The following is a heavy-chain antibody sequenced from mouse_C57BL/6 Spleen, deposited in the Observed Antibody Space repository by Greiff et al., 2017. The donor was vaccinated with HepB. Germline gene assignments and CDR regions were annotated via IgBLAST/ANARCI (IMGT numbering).Heavy chain of an antibody. J-gene: IGHJ1*03. CDR1: GFTFSSYG. V-gene: IGHV5-6*01. D-gene: IGHD2-3*01. CDR3: ARDRYDGYYGGYFDV. CDR2: ISSGGSYT. Sequence: EVQLQESGGDLVKPGGSLKLSCAASGFTFSSYGMSWVRQTPDKRLEWVATISSGGSYTYYPDSVKGRFTISRDNAKNTLYLQMSSLKSEDTAMYYCARDRYDGYYGGYFDVWGTGTTVTVSS.